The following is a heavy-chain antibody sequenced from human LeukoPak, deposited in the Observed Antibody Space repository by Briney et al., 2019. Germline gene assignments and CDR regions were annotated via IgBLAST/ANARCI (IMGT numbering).Heavy chain of an antibody. D-gene: IGHD3-10*02. CDR1: GLTVSTHG. V-gene: IGHV3-23*01. CDR2: ISGSSGST. CDR3: ANSVFG. Sequence: GGSLRLSCEVSGLTVSTHGMSWVRQAPGKGLEGVSGISGSSGSTYYANSVKGRFTISRDNSKNTVYLQMNSLTAEDTAVYYCANSVFGWGQGTLVTVSS. J-gene: IGHJ4*02.